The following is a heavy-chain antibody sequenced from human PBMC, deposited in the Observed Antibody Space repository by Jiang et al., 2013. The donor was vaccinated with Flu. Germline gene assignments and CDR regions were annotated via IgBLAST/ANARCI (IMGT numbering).Heavy chain of an antibody. CDR1: GASISSFY. Sequence: GPGLVKPSETLSLTCTVSGASISSFYWSWFRQPPGKRLEWIGYIYSSGSSNYNPSLKSRVTISLDASKKQFSLQLSSVTAADTAVYYCARAPSHYDPRGYYDYYLDHWGQGTLVTVSS. J-gene: IGHJ4*02. V-gene: IGHV4-4*09. CDR3: ARAPSHYDPRGYYDYYLDH. D-gene: IGHD3-22*01. CDR2: IYSSGSS.